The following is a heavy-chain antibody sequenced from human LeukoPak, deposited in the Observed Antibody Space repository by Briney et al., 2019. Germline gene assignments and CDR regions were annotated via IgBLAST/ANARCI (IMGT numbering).Heavy chain of an antibody. D-gene: IGHD2-15*01. CDR1: GYTFSNYH. J-gene: IGHJ4*02. CDR3: ARVPSGGPFDY. V-gene: IGHV1-46*01. CDR2: INPNGGSR. Sequence: ASVEVSCKASGYTFSNYHMNWVRQAPGQGLEWMGIINPNGGSRNYAQKFQGRVTMTRDMSTSTVYMELSSLRSEDTAVYYCARVPSGGPFDYWGQGTLVTVSS.